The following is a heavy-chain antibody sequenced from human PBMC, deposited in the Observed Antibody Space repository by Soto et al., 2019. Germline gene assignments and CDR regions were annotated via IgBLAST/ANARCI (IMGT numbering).Heavy chain of an antibody. Sequence: EVQLLDSGGGLVQPGGSLRLSCAASGFTFSSYAMNWVRQAPGKGLEWVSVISGSGDSTYYADSVKGRFTISRDNSKKQLYLQMNSVRAEDTAVYYCARGGSGTYVAYWGQGTRVTVSS. D-gene: IGHD6-13*01. CDR3: ARGGSGTYVAY. CDR1: GFTFSSYA. CDR2: ISGSGDST. V-gene: IGHV3-23*01. J-gene: IGHJ4*02.